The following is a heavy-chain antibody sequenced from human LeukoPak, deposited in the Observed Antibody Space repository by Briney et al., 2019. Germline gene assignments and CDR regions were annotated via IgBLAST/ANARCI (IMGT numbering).Heavy chain of an antibody. CDR3: ARGGFERGWFDP. Sequence: SETLSLTCTVSGGSISSSSYYWGWIRQPPGKGLEWIGSIYYSGSTYYNPSLKSRVSISVDTSKNQFSLKLTSVTAADTAVYYCARGGFERGWFDPWGQGTLVTVSS. V-gene: IGHV4-39*07. CDR2: IYYSGST. CDR1: GGSISSSSYY. D-gene: IGHD2-15*01. J-gene: IGHJ5*02.